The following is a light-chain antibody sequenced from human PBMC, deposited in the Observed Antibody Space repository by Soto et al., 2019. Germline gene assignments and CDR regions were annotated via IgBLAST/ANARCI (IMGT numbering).Light chain of an antibody. V-gene: IGKV1-27*01. CDR3: EDYSSSSGLT. CDR2: AAS. Sequence: DVQMTQSPSSLSASVGDTVTITCRASQGIAFYLAWFQQRPGKAPNLLISAASNLQSGVPSRFSGSGSATEFTLTISSLQPDDFATYYCEDYSSSSGLTFGGGTKVDIK. CDR1: QGIAFY. J-gene: IGKJ4*01.